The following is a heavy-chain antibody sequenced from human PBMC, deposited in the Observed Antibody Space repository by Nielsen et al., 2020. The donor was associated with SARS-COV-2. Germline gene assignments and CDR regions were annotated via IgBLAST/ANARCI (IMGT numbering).Heavy chain of an antibody. CDR1: GYSFTSYW. J-gene: IGHJ4*02. CDR2: IYPGDSDT. D-gene: IGHD5-12*01. Sequence: GGSLRLSCQGSGYSFTSYWIGWVRQMPGKGLEWVGLIYPGDSDTRYSPSFQGQVSISADKSLSTAYLQLRSLKASDTAMYYCGRHTGGYNDYWGQGTLVTVSS. V-gene: IGHV5-51*01. CDR3: GRHTGGYNDY.